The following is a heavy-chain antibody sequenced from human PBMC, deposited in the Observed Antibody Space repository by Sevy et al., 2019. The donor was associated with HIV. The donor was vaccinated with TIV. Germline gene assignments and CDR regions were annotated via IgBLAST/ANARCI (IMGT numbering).Heavy chain of an antibody. J-gene: IGHJ6*03. Sequence: GESLKISCAASGFTFSSYSMNWVRQAPGKGLEWVSSISSSSSYIYYADSVKGRFTISRDNAKNPLYLQMNSLRAEDTAVYYCARESSMVRGVDYYYYMDVWGKGTTVTVSS. CDR1: GFTFSSYS. CDR3: ARESSMVRGVDYYYYMDV. D-gene: IGHD3-10*01. CDR2: ISSSSSYI. V-gene: IGHV3-21*01.